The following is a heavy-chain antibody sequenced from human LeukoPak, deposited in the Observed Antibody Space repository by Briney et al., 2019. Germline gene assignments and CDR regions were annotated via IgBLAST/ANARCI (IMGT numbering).Heavy chain of an antibody. D-gene: IGHD2-15*01. Sequence: SVKVSCKASGGTFSSYAISWVRQAPGQGLEWMGRIIPIFGTANYAQKFQGRVTITTDESTSTAYMELSSLRSEDTAVYYCARDKNIVVEVAALVDWGQGTLVTVSS. J-gene: IGHJ4*02. V-gene: IGHV1-69*05. CDR1: GGTFSSYA. CDR2: IIPIFGTA. CDR3: ARDKNIVVEVAALVD.